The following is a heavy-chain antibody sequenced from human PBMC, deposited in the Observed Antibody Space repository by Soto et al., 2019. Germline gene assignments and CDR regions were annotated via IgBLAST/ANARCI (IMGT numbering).Heavy chain of an antibody. Sequence: ASVKVSCKASGYTFTSYYMHWVRQAPGQGLEWMGIINPSGGSTSYAQKFQGRVTMTRDTSTSTVYMELSSLRSEDTAVYYCARGSGILTGFGSDEYFQHWGQGTLVTVSS. J-gene: IGHJ1*01. CDR1: GYTFTSYY. CDR2: INPSGGST. V-gene: IGHV1-46*01. D-gene: IGHD3-9*01. CDR3: ARGSGILTGFGSDEYFQH.